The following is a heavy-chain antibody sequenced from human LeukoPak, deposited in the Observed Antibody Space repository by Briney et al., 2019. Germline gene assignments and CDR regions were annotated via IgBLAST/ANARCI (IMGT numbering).Heavy chain of an antibody. J-gene: IGHJ4*02. CDR1: GGSFSGYY. D-gene: IGHD3-22*01. CDR2: INHSGST. V-gene: IGHV4-34*01. Sequence: SETLSLTCAVYGGSFSGYYWSWIRQPPGKGLEWIGEINHSGSTNCNPSLKSRVTISVDTSKNQFSLKLSSVTAADTAVYYCARAGTYYYDSSGYYPQFDYWGQGTLVTVSS. CDR3: ARAGTYYYDSSGYYPQFDY.